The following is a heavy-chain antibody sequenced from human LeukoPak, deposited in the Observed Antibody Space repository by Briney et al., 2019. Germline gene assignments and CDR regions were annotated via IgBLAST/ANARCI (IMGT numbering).Heavy chain of an antibody. CDR1: GFTFSNDV. CDR2: MSSGGDTI. Sequence: GGSLRLSCAASGFTFSNDVMSWARRAPGKGLGWVSTMSSGGDTISYADSVKGRFTISRDNSKNTVYLQMNSLRAEDTAVYYCAKYITSHVEEQQLIRSFDFWGQGTLVTVSS. V-gene: IGHV3-23*01. J-gene: IGHJ4*02. D-gene: IGHD6-13*01. CDR3: AKYITSHVEEQQLIRSFDF.